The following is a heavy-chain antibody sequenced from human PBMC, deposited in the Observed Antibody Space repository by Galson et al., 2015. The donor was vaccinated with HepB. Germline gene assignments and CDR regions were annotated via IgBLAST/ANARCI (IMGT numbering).Heavy chain of an antibody. V-gene: IGHV3-23*01. CDR2: ISGSGGST. CDR1: GFTFSSYA. Sequence: SLRLSCAASGFTFSSYAMSWVRQAPGKGLEWVSAISGSGGSTYYADSVKGRFTISRDNSKNTLYLQMNSLRAEDTAVYYCANIAVAGLAQFDYWGQGTLVTVSS. J-gene: IGHJ4*02. CDR3: ANIAVAGLAQFDY. D-gene: IGHD6-19*01.